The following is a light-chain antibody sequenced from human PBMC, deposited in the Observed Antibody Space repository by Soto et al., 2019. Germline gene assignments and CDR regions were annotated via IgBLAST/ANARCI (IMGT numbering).Light chain of an antibody. J-gene: IGLJ2*01. Sequence: QSVLTQAPSVSGAPGQRVTISCTGSSSNIGTPYDVHWYQQLPGTAPKLLIYGNNNRPSGVPDRFTGSRSGTSASLAITGLQAEDEADYYCQSYDARLNGVVFGGGTKLTVL. CDR3: QSYDARLNGVV. CDR2: GNN. V-gene: IGLV1-40*01. CDR1: SSNIGTPYD.